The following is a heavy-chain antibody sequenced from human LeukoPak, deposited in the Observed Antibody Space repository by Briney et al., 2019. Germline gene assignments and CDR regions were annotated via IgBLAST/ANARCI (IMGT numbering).Heavy chain of an antibody. V-gene: IGHV4-30-2*01. CDR1: GGSISSGGYS. Sequence: SETLSLTCAVSGGSISSGGYSWSWIRQPPGKGLEWIGYIYHSGSTYYNPSLKSRVTISVDRFKNQFSLKLSSVTAADTAVYYCARVRGLGYYDSSGYLDYWGQGTLVTVSS. D-gene: IGHD3-22*01. CDR3: ARVRGLGYYDSSGYLDY. J-gene: IGHJ4*02. CDR2: IYHSGST.